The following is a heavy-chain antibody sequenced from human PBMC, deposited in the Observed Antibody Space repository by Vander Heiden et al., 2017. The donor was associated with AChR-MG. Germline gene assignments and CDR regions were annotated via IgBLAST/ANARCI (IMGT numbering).Heavy chain of an antibody. CDR1: GGSSSSYY. Sequence: QVQLQESGPGPVKPSETLSLTCTVSGGSSSSYYWSWIRQPAGKGLEWIGRIYTSGSTNYNPSLKSRVTMSVDTSKNQFSLKLSSVTAADTAVYYCARAMVSSTSLLGMDVWGQGTTVTVSS. V-gene: IGHV4-4*07. CDR3: ARAMVSSTSLLGMDV. CDR2: IYTSGST. D-gene: IGHD2-2*01. J-gene: IGHJ6*02.